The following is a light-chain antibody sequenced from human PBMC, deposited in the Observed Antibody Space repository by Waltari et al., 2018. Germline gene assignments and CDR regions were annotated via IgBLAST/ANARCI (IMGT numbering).Light chain of an antibody. V-gene: IGLV2-18*02. J-gene: IGLJ2*01. CDR3: SSYTSSSTYVL. CDR1: SSDVGSYNR. Sequence: QSALTQPPSVSGSPGQSVTISCTGTSSDVGSYNRVSWYQQPPGTSPQLMIYEVSNRPSGVPDHFSGSKSGNTASLTISGLQAEDEADYYCSSYTSSSTYVLFGGGTKLTVL. CDR2: EVS.